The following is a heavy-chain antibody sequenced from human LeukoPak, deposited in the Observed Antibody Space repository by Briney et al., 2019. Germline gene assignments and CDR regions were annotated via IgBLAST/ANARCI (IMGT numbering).Heavy chain of an antibody. CDR3: ARGGVGYCSGGSCYNYYYYMDV. D-gene: IGHD2-15*01. V-gene: IGHV1-2*02. CDR2: INPNSGGT. Sequence: ASVKVSCKASGYTFTGYYMHWVRQAPGQGLEWMGWINPNSGGTNYAQKFQGRVTMTRDTSISTAYMELSRLRSEDTAVYYCARGGVGYCSGGSCYNYYYYMDVWGKGTTVTISS. J-gene: IGHJ6*03. CDR1: GYTFTGYY.